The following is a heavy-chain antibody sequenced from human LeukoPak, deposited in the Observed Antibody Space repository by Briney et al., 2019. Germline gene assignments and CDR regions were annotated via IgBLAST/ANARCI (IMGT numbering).Heavy chain of an antibody. Sequence: SETLSLTCTVSGGSISSYYWSWLRQPPGKGLEWIGEINHSGSTNYNPSLKSRVTISVDTSKNQFSLKLSSVTAADTAVYYCARGRYCSSTSCDEAYYFDYWGQGTLVTVSS. D-gene: IGHD2-2*01. CDR3: ARGRYCSSTSCDEAYYFDY. J-gene: IGHJ4*02. V-gene: IGHV4-34*01. CDR1: GGSISSYY. CDR2: INHSGST.